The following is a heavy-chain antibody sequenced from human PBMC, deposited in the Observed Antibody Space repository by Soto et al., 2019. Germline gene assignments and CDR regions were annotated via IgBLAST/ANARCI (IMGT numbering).Heavy chain of an antibody. CDR2: IWYDGSNK. V-gene: IGHV3-33*01. CDR3: ARDGDIVVVVAATGHYYGMDV. J-gene: IGHJ6*02. CDR1: GFTFSSYG. D-gene: IGHD2-15*01. Sequence: GGSLRLSCAASGFTFSSYGMHWVRQAPGKGLEWVAVIWYDGSNKYYADSVKGRFTISRDNSKNTLYLQMNSLRAEDTAVYYCARDGDIVVVVAATGHYYGMDVWGQGTTVTVSS.